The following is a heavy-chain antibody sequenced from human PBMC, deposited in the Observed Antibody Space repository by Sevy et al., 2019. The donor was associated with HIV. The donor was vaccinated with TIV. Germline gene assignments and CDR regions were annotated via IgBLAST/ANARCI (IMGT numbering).Heavy chain of an antibody. CDR2: MKQDGSEE. CDR3: VREGLGGYSYSLDY. Sequence: GGSLRLSCAASGFSFSIYWMSWVRQAPGKGLVWVATMKQDGSEEDYVDSVKGRFTISRDNAKNSLFLQMNSLSAEDTAVYYCVREGLGGYSYSLDYWGHGTLVTVSS. V-gene: IGHV3-7*01. D-gene: IGHD5-18*01. CDR1: GFSFSIYW. J-gene: IGHJ4*01.